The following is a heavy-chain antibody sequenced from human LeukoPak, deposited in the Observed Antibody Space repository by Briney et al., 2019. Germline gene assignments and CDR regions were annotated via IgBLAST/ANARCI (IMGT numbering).Heavy chain of an antibody. V-gene: IGHV4-59*08. CDR2: VYYSGTT. J-gene: IGHJ5*02. Sequence: PSETLSLTCTVSGGSIGSYYWNWIRQPPGKGLEWMGYVYYSGTTNYNPSLKSRVTISVDTSKNQFSLKLSSVTATDTAMYYCARQHYLGELSLPWFDPWGQGTLVTVSS. CDR3: ARQHYLGELSLPWFDP. CDR1: GGSIGSYY. D-gene: IGHD3-16*02.